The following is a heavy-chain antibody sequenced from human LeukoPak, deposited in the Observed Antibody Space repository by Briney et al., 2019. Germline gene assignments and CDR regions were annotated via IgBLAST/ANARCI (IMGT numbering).Heavy chain of an antibody. J-gene: IGHJ4*02. D-gene: IGHD6-13*01. CDR2: INPGDSDT. V-gene: IGHV5-51*01. CDR3: ARLGSSWNFDY. CDR1: GYSFTSYW. Sequence: GESLKISCKGSGYSFTSYWIGWVRQMPGKGLEWMGIINPGDSDTRYSPSFQGQVTISADKSISTAYLQWSSLKDSDTAIYYCARLGSSWNFDYWGQGTLVTVSS.